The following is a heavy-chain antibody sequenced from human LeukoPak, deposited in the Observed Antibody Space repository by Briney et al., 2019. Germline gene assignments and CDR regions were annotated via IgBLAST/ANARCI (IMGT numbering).Heavy chain of an antibody. J-gene: IGHJ4*02. CDR2: ISPSGTTI. Sequence: PGGSLRLSCAASGFTFTTYNMNWVRQAPGKGLGWVSYISPSGTTIYYADSVKGRFTISRDNAKNSLYLHMNSLRDEDTAVYYCASTIASAGHFFDSWGQGALVTVSS. D-gene: IGHD6-13*01. V-gene: IGHV3-48*02. CDR3: ASTIASAGHFFDS. CDR1: GFTFTTYN.